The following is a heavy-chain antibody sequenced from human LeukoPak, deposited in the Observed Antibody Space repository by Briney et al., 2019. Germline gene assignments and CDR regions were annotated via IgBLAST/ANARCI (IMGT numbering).Heavy chain of an antibody. D-gene: IGHD3-10*01. J-gene: IGHJ5*02. V-gene: IGHV5-51*01. CDR3: ARHYGSGNPWVDP. Sequence: GESLKISCKGSGYNFTNYWIGWVRQMPGKGLEWVGIIYPGDSDTRYSPAFQGQVTISADKSISTAYLQWNSLKASDTAMYYCARHYGSGNPWVDPWGQGTLVIVSS. CDR1: GYNFTNYW. CDR2: IYPGDSDT.